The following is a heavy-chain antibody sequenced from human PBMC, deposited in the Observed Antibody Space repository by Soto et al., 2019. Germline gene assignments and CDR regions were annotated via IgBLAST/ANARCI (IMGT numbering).Heavy chain of an antibody. Sequence: QVQXQESGPGLVXPSGTVSLTCAVSGVSXSSDNWWSWVRQPPGKALEWIGEIHHSGSTNYNPSLKSRVTMSVVPSKDLFSLTLNSVTAADTAFYYCARDQGSHPGDWGQGTLVSVSS. CDR2: IHHSGST. J-gene: IGHJ4*02. CDR3: ARDQGSHPGD. CDR1: GVSXSSDNW. V-gene: IGHV4-4*02. D-gene: IGHD6-13*01.